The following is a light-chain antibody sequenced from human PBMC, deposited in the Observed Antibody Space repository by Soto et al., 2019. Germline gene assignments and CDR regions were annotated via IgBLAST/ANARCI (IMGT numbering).Light chain of an antibody. J-gene: IGLJ3*02. CDR1: TSNIGSSY. CDR2: RDN. V-gene: IGLV1-47*01. CDR3: AAWDDSLSGPWV. Sequence: QSVLTQPPSASGTPGQRVTISCSGSTSNIGSSYVYWYRQLPGTAPKLLIFRDNQRPSGVPDRFSGSESGTSASLAISGLRSEDDADYYCAAWDDSLSGPWVFGGGTQLTVL.